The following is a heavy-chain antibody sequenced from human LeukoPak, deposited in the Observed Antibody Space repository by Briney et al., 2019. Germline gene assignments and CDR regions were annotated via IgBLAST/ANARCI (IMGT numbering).Heavy chain of an antibody. D-gene: IGHD6-13*01. CDR1: GFTFSSYA. CDR3: AKVYSSSWYEETIDY. J-gene: IGHJ4*02. CDR2: ISYDGSNK. Sequence: PGGSLRLSCAASGFTFSSYAMHWVRQAPGKGLEWVAVISYDGSNKYYADSVKGRFTISRDDSKNTLYLQMNSLRAEDTAVYYCAKVYSSSWYEETIDYWGQGTLVTVSS. V-gene: IGHV3-30-3*01.